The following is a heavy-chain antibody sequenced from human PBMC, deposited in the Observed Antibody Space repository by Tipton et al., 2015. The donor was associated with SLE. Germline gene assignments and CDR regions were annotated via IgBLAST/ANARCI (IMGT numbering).Heavy chain of an antibody. J-gene: IGHJ4*02. Sequence: TLSLTCTVSGGSISSHYWTWVRQPPGKGLEWIGSIFYTGFTNYNPSLKSRVTISVDTSKNQLSLKLISVTVADTSVYYCTRGLRWSDYWGQGALVTISS. V-gene: IGHV4-59*11. CDR2: IFYTGFT. CDR3: TRGLRWSDY. D-gene: IGHD4-23*01. CDR1: GGSISSHY.